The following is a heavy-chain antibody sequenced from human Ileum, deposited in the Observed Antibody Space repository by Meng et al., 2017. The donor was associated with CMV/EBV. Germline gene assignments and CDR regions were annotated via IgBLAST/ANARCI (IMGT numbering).Heavy chain of an antibody. CDR2: ISSSGTVV. D-gene: IGHD6-19*01. CDR3: ARDSSGWYFEY. J-gene: IGHJ4*02. V-gene: IGHV3-11*01. CDR1: GFTFDDYY. Sequence: CAASGFTFDDYYMSWIRQAPGKGLEWISKISSSGTVVYYADSVKGRFTISRDNARNSLYLQMSSLKDDDTAVYYCARDSSGWYFEYWGQGSLVTVSS.